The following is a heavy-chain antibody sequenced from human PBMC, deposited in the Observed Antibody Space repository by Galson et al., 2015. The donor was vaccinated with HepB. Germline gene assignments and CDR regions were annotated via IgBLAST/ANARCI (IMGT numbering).Heavy chain of an antibody. D-gene: IGHD1-26*01. CDR2: INPNGGDT. CDR3: ARDEGGTAPRYFYGMDD. V-gene: IGHV1-2*04. Sequence: SVKVSCKASGYTFTGYYMNWVRQAPGQGLEWMGWINPNGGDTNYAQKFQGWVTMTRDTSMSTAYMELSRLRSDDTAVYYCARDEGGTAPRYFYGMDDWGGVTAVTVSS. CDR1: GYTFTGYY. J-gene: IGHJ6*04.